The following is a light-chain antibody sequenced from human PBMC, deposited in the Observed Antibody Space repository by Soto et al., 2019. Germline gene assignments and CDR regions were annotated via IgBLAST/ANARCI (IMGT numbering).Light chain of an antibody. CDR1: QDVGKW. CDR2: GAS. CDR3: QQANSFPIT. Sequence: DIQMTQSPPSVSASVGDRVTITCRASQDVGKWLAWYQQKPGKAPTLLIHGASSLQSRVPPRYSGSGYGTDFTLTISSLQPEDFATYYCQQANSFPITFGQGTKVDIK. V-gene: IGKV1-12*01. J-gene: IGKJ1*01.